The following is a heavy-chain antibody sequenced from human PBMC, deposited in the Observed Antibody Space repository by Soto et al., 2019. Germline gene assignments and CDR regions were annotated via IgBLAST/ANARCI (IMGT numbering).Heavy chain of an antibody. CDR1: GFTFSKYG. Sequence: QVQLVESGGGVVQPGTSLRLSCAASGFTFSKYGMHWVRQAPGKGLEWVTVISNDGSDKYYADSVKGRFTISRDNAGNTLFLQLTSLRTEDTAAYYCAKSSMHLWLLDDNWGHGSRVTVSA. CDR3: AKSSMHLWLLDDN. J-gene: IGHJ4*01. D-gene: IGHD2-8*01. V-gene: IGHV3-30*18. CDR2: ISNDGSDK.